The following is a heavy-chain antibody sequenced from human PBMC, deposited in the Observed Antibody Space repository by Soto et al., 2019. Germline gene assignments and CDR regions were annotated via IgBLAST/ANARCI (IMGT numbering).Heavy chain of an antibody. V-gene: IGHV1-69*13. J-gene: IGHJ6*02. CDR3: ARRVVLPSGYYYGMDV. Sequence: SVKVSCKNSGGTFSSYAISWVRQAPGQGLAWMGGIIPIFGTANYAQKFQGRVTITADESTSTAYMELSSLRSEDTAVYYCARRVVLPSGYYYGMDVWG. D-gene: IGHD2-15*01. CDR2: IIPIFGTA. CDR1: GGTFSSYA.